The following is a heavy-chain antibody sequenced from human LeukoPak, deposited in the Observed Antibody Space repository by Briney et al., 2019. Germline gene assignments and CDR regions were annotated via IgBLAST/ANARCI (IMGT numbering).Heavy chain of an antibody. CDR1: GYPFTGSY. D-gene: IGHD5-12*01. CDR2: IIPIFGTA. Sequence: ASVKVSCKASGYPFTGSYVHWVRQAPGQGLEWMGGIIPIFGTANYAQKFQGRVTITADESTSTAYMELSSLRSEDTAVYYCAREVIVATEHDAFDIWGQGTMVTVSS. J-gene: IGHJ3*02. V-gene: IGHV1-69*13. CDR3: AREVIVATEHDAFDI.